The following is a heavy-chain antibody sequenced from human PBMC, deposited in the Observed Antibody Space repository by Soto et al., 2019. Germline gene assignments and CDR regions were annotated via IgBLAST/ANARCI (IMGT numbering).Heavy chain of an antibody. J-gene: IGHJ4*02. CDR2: ISYDGSNK. CDR1: GFTFSSYG. Sequence: GGSLRLSCAASGFTFSSYGMHWVRQAPGKGLEWVAVISYDGSNKYYADSVKGRFTISRDNSKNTLYLQMNSLRAEDTAVYYCAKTIFPAEPSTMVYWGQGTLVTVSS. V-gene: IGHV3-30*18. CDR3: AKTIFPAEPSTMVY. D-gene: IGHD2-8*01.